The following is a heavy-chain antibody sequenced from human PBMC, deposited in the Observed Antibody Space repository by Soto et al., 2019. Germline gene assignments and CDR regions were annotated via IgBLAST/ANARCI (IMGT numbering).Heavy chain of an antibody. D-gene: IGHD6-13*01. CDR2: INHSGST. Sequence: QVQLQQWGAGLLKPSETLSLTCAVYGGSFSGYYWSWIRQPPGKGLEWIGEINHSGSTNYNPSLKSRVTISVDTSKNQFSLKLSSVTAADTAVYYCASERTIAAAGSLGTVVVWGQGTLVTVSS. J-gene: IGHJ4*02. V-gene: IGHV4-34*01. CDR3: ASERTIAAAGSLGTVVV. CDR1: GGSFSGYY.